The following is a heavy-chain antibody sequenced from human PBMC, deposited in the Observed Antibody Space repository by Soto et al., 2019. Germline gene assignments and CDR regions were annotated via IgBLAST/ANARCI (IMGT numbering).Heavy chain of an antibody. D-gene: IGHD2-15*01. J-gene: IGHJ6*03. V-gene: IGHV3-23*01. CDR2: IGSSGANT. Sequence: EVQLLESGGGLVQPGGSLRLSCAASGFTFSSYTMTWVRQAPGKGLEWVAAIGSSGANTDYADSVKGRLTISRDNSKNTLYLQMSSLRAEDTAVYYCAKDGGSSYYYYMDVWGKGTTLTVSS. CDR3: AKDGGSSYYYYMDV. CDR1: GFTFSSYT.